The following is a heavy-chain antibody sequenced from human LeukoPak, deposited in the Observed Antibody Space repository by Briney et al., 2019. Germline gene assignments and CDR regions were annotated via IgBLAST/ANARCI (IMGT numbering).Heavy chain of an antibody. V-gene: IGHV4-39*01. J-gene: IGHJ5*02. Sequence: SETLSLTCAVSGGSISSNSYYWGWIRQPPGKGLEWIGSIYYSGSTYYNPSLKSRVTISVDTSKNQFSLKLSSVTAADTAVYYCARMVYFDGLENWFDPWGQGTLVTVSS. CDR2: IYYSGST. CDR3: ARMVYFDGLENWFDP. CDR1: GGSISSNSYY. D-gene: IGHD3-9*01.